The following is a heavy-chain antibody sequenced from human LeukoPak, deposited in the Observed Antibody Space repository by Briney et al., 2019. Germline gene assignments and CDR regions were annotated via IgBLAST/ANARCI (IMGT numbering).Heavy chain of an antibody. Sequence: SVKVSCKASGGTFSSYAISWVRQAPGQGLEWMGRIIPILGIANYAQKFQGRVTITADKSTSTAYMELSSLSSEDTAVYYCASQLPYSSGWYSPLDYWGQGTLVTVSS. CDR1: GGTFSSYA. J-gene: IGHJ4*02. D-gene: IGHD6-19*01. CDR3: ASQLPYSSGWYSPLDY. V-gene: IGHV1-69*04. CDR2: IIPILGIA.